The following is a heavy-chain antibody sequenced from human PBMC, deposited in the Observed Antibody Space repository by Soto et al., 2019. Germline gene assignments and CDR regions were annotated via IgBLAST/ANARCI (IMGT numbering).Heavy chain of an antibody. CDR1: GGTFSDFT. D-gene: IGHD2-15*01. CDR2: IIPMIGAT. J-gene: IGHJ3*02. V-gene: IGHV1-69*06. Sequence: QVQLVQSGSEGKKPGSSVKVSCKASGGTFSDFTLSWLRQAPGRGLEWMGGIIPMIGATNNEQKLKGRITITADKSTGTVYMELHSLRSDDTAVYYCARYWSAGTLYGAFDIWGQGTEVTVSP. CDR3: ARYWSAGTLYGAFDI.